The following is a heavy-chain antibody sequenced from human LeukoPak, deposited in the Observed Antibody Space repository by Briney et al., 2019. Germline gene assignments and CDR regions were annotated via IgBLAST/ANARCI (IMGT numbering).Heavy chain of an antibody. CDR3: ARSKGWELQNDY. D-gene: IGHD1-26*01. V-gene: IGHV4-59*01. J-gene: IGHJ4*02. CDR2: IYYSGST. CDR1: GGSISSYY. Sequence: SETLSLTCTVSGGSISSYYWSWIRQPPGKGLEWIGYIYYSGSTNYNPSLKSRVTISVDTPKNQFSLKLSSVTAADTAVYYCARSKGWELQNDYWGQGTLVTVSS.